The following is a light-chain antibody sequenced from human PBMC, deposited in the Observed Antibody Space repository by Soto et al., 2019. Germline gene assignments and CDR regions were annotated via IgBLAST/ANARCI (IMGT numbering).Light chain of an antibody. CDR2: HVT. J-gene: IGLJ1*01. CDR3: CSLTTSHTYV. Sequence: QSVLTQPASVSGSPGQAITISCTGTSSDIGHYDYVSWYQQHPGKAPKLMIYHVTYRPSGVSNRYSGSKSGNSASLTISRLQADDEADYYCCSLTTSHTYVFGSGTKVTVL. CDR1: SSDIGHYDY. V-gene: IGLV2-14*03.